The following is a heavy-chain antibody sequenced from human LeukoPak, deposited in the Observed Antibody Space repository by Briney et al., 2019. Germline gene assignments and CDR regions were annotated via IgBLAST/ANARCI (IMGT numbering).Heavy chain of an antibody. D-gene: IGHD1-7*01. CDR3: ARDLSHNWNYDY. CDR2: ISSSSSYI. CDR1: GFTFSSYS. V-gene: IGHV3-21*01. Sequence: GGSLRLSCAASGFTFSSYSMNWVRQALGKGLEWVSSISSSSSYIYYTDSVKGRFTISRDNAKNSLYLQMNSLRAEDTAVYYCARDLSHNWNYDYWGQGTLVTVSS. J-gene: IGHJ4*02.